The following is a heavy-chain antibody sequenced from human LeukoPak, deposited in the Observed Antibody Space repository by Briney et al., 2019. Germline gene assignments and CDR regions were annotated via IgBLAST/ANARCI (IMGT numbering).Heavy chain of an antibody. J-gene: IGHJ5*02. CDR1: GYTFTSYG. Sequence: ASVKVSCKASGYTFTSYGISWVRQAPGQGLEWMGWISAYNGNTNYAQKLQGRVTMTTDTSTSTAYMELSRLRSDDTAVYYCARDPGDRGNNWFGPWGQGTLVTVSS. CDR3: ARDPGDRGNNWFGP. V-gene: IGHV1-18*01. D-gene: IGHD7-27*01. CDR2: ISAYNGNT.